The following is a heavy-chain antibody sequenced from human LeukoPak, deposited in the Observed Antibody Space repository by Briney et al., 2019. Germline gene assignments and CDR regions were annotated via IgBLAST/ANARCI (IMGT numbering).Heavy chain of an antibody. Sequence: SETLSLTRTVSGGSISSYYWSWIRQPPGKGLEWIGYIFHSGSTNYNPSLKSRVTISVDTSKNQFSLRMSSMTAADTAVYYCARATSPFYTDFDYWGQGTLVTVSS. CDR3: ARATSPFYTDFDY. D-gene: IGHD1-1*01. J-gene: IGHJ4*02. CDR1: GGSISSYY. V-gene: IGHV4-59*01. CDR2: IFHSGST.